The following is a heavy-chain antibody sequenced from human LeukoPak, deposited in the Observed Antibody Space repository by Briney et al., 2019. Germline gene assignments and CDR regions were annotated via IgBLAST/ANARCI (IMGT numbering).Heavy chain of an antibody. J-gene: IGHJ6*03. CDR1: GGTFSSYA. Sequence: GASVKVSCKASGGTFSSYAISWVRQAPGQGLEWMGGIIPIFGTANYAQKFQGRVTITADESMSTAYMELSSLRSEDTAVYYCARDGGAAYYYYYYMDVWGKGTTVTVSS. CDR3: ARDGGAAYYYYYYMDV. V-gene: IGHV1-69*13. D-gene: IGHD6-13*01. CDR2: IIPIFGTA.